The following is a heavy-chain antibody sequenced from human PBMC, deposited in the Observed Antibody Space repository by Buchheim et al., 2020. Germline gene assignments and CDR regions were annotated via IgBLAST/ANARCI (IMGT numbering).Heavy chain of an antibody. CDR2: ISSSGSTI. D-gene: IGHD2-15*01. CDR1: GFTFSSYE. V-gene: IGHV3-48*03. Sequence: EVQLVESGGGLVQPGGSLRLSCAASGFTFSSYEMNWVRQAPGKGLEWVSYISSSGSTIYYADSVKGRFTISRDNSKNTLYLQMNSLRAEDTAVYYCAKGPSYCSGGSCYRFDYWGQGTL. CDR3: AKGPSYCSGGSCYRFDY. J-gene: IGHJ4*02.